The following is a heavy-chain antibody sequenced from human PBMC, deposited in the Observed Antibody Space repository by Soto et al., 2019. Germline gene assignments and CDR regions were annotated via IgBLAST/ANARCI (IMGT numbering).Heavy chain of an antibody. CDR1: GFTFTSSA. CDR2: IVVGSGNT. CDR3: TTGGRFWSGSSDSYYYGMDV. Sequence: GASVKVSCKASGFTFTSSAVQWVRQARGQRLEWIGWIVVGSGNTNYAQKFQERVTITRDMSTSTAYMELSSLRSEDTAVYYCTTGGRFWSGSSDSYYYGMDVWGQGTTVTVSS. D-gene: IGHD3-3*01. J-gene: IGHJ6*02. V-gene: IGHV1-58*01.